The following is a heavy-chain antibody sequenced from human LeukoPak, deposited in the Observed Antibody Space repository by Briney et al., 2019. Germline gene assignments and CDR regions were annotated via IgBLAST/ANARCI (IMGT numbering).Heavy chain of an antibody. V-gene: IGHV3-30-3*01. CDR3: AKDSGSYVWGKGSDY. CDR1: GFTFSSYA. D-gene: IGHD1-26*01. J-gene: IGHJ4*02. Sequence: AGGSLRLSCAASGFTFSSYAMHWVRQAPGKGLEWVAVISYDGSNKYYADSVKGRFTISRDNSKNTLYLQMNSLRAEDTAVYYCAKDSGSYVWGKGSDYWGQGTLVTVSS. CDR2: ISYDGSNK.